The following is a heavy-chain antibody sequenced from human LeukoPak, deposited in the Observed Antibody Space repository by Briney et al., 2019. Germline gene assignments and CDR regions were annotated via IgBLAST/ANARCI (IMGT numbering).Heavy chain of an antibody. Sequence: GGSLRLSCAASGFTSSSYAMSWVRQAPGKGLEWVSAISGSGGSTYYADSVKGRFTISRDNSKNTLYLQMNSLRAEDTAVYYCAKGVSDSSGYYPYYFDYWGQGTLVTVSS. D-gene: IGHD3-22*01. CDR3: AKGVSDSSGYYPYYFDY. J-gene: IGHJ4*02. CDR2: ISGSGGST. CDR1: GFTSSSYA. V-gene: IGHV3-23*01.